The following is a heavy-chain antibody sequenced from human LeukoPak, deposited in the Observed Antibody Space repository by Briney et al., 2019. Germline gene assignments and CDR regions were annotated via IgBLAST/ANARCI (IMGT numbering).Heavy chain of an antibody. J-gene: IGHJ5*02. Sequence: ASVKVSCKAFGYTFTSNYMHWVRQAPGQGPEWMGVISPSGGSTTYAQKFQGRVTLTRDMSTSTDYLELSSLRSEDTAVYYCARVNSVRDEACWFTPWGKEPWSPSPQ. CDR2: ISPSGGST. V-gene: IGHV1-46*01. D-gene: IGHD5-24*01. CDR3: ARVNSVRDEACWFTP. CDR1: GYTFTSNY.